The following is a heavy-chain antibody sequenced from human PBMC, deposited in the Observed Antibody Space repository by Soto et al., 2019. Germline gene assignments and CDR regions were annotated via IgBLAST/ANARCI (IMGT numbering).Heavy chain of an antibody. D-gene: IGHD3-3*01. CDR3: ARDRAVWFLGYDFWSGYSSGFDY. CDR2: ISAYNGNT. CDR1: GYTFTSYG. J-gene: IGHJ4*02. Sequence: ASVKVSCKASGYTFTSYGISWVRQAPGQGLEWMGWISAYNGNTNYAQKLQGRVTMTTDTSTSTAYMELRSLRSDDTAVYYCARDRAVWFLGYDFWSGYSSGFDYWGQGTLVTVSS. V-gene: IGHV1-18*01.